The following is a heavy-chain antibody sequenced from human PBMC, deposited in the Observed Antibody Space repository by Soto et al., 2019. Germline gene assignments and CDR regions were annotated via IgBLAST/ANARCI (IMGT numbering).Heavy chain of an antibody. D-gene: IGHD3-22*01. CDR3: ARVVVITTSVAFDI. J-gene: IGHJ3*02. Sequence: QVQLVESGGGVVQPGRSLRLSCAASGFTFSSYAMHWVRQAPGKGLEWVAVISYDGSNKYYADSVKGRFTISRDNSKNTLYLQMNSLRAEDTAVYYCARVVVITTSVAFDIWGQGTMVTVSS. V-gene: IGHV3-30-3*01. CDR2: ISYDGSNK. CDR1: GFTFSSYA.